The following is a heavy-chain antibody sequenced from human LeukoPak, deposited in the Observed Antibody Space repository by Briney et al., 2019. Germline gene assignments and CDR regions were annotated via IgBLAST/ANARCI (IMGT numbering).Heavy chain of an antibody. CDR2: ISGSGGST. CDR3: AKYTTVIISLLSPFDY. J-gene: IGHJ4*02. D-gene: IGHD4-17*01. V-gene: IGHV3-23*01. CDR1: GFTFSSYG. Sequence: GGSLRLSCAASGFTFSSYGMSWVRQAPGKGLEWVSAISGSGGSTYYADSVKGRFTISRDNSKNTLYLQMNSLRAEDTAVYYCAKYTTVIISLLSPFDYWGQGTLVTVSS.